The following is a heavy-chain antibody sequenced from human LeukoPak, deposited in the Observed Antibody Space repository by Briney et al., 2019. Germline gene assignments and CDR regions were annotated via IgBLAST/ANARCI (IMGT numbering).Heavy chain of an antibody. J-gene: IGHJ4*02. D-gene: IGHD3-3*01. CDR2: INWNGGST. Sequence: GGSLRLSCAASGFTFDDYGMSWVRQAPGEGLEWVSGINWNGGSTGYADSVKGRFTISRDNAKNSLYLQMNSLRAEDTALYYCARRDSGGDFWSGYLDYWGQGTLVTVSS. CDR3: ARRDSGGDFWSGYLDY. V-gene: IGHV3-20*04. CDR1: GFTFDDYG.